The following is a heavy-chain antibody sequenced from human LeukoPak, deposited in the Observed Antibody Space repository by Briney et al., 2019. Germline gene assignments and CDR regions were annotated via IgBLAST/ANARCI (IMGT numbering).Heavy chain of an antibody. CDR1: GYTFTSYG. J-gene: IGHJ6*04. CDR2: ISAYNGNT. D-gene: IGHD2-2*01. Sequence: GASVKASCKASGYTFTSYGIGWVRQAPGQGLEWMGWISAYNGNTNYAQKLQGRVTMTTVTSTSTAYMELRSLRSDDTAVYYCARGGGYCSSTSCPIGGGMDVWGKGTTVTVSS. CDR3: ARGGGYCSSTSCPIGGGMDV. V-gene: IGHV1-18*04.